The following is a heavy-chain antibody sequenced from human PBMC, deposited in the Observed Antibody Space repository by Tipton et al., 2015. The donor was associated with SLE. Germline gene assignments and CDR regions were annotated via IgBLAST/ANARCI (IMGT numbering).Heavy chain of an antibody. J-gene: IGHJ5*02. CDR2: IYHSGNT. D-gene: IGHD6-19*01. CDR3: ARHWSQWQAPSWFDP. V-gene: IGHV4-38-2*02. CDR1: GYSISSDYY. Sequence: TLSLTCTVSGYSISSDYYWGWIRQPPGKGLEWIGSIYHSGNTYYNPSLKSRVTISVDTSKNQFSLKMSSVTAADTAVYYCARHWSQWQAPSWFDPWGQGTLVSVSS.